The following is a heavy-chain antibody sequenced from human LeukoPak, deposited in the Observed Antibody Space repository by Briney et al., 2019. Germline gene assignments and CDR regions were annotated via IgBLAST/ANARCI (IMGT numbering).Heavy chain of an antibody. V-gene: IGHV4-59*01. Sequence: PSETLSLTCTVSGGSISSYYWSWIRQPPGKGLEWIGYIYYSGSTNYNPSLKSRVTISVDTSKNQFSLKLSSVTAADTAVYYCARDIGSGSFDYWDQGTLVTVSS. CDR2: IYYSGST. CDR1: GGSISSYY. CDR3: ARDIGSGSFDY. D-gene: IGHD3-10*01. J-gene: IGHJ4*02.